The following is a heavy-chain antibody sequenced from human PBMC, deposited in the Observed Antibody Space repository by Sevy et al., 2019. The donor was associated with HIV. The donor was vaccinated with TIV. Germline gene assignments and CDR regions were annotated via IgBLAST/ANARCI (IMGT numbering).Heavy chain of an antibody. CDR2: IKQDGSEK. CDR1: GFTFSSYW. V-gene: IGHV3-7*01. Sequence: GGSLRLSCAASGFTFSSYWMSWVRQAPGKGLEWVANIKQDGSEKYYVDSVKGRFTISRDNAKNSLYLQMNSLRAEDTAVYYCARKGAVGETPYYYYYMDVWGKGTTVTVSS. D-gene: IGHD3-10*01. J-gene: IGHJ6*03. CDR3: ARKGAVGETPYYYYYMDV.